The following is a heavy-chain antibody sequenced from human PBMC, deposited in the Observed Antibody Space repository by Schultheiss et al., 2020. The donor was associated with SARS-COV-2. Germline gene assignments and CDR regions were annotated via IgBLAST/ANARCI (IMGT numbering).Heavy chain of an antibody. V-gene: IGHV3-72*01. CDR3: TTGGSLSDY. CDR2: PRKRPKSYIT. CDR1: GFTVSSNY. D-gene: IGHD6-6*01. Sequence: GGSLRLSCAASGFTVSSNYMDWVRQAPGKGLEWVGRPRKRPKSYITQNAASVKGRFTISRDDSKNTLYLQMNSLKTEDTAVYYCTTGGSLSDYWGQGTLVTVSS. J-gene: IGHJ4*02.